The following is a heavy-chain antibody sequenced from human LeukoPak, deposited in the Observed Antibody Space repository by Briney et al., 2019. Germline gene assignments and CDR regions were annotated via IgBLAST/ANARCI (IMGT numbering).Heavy chain of an antibody. CDR2: IVVGSGNT. D-gene: IGHD6-13*01. Sequence: SVKVSCKASGFTFTSSAVQWVRQARGQRLEWIGWIVVGSGNTNYAQKFQERVTITRDMSTSTAYMELSSLRSEDTAVYYCAKTRPLDSSSWSHGDYWGQGTLVTVSS. CDR1: GFTFTSSA. J-gene: IGHJ4*02. V-gene: IGHV1-58*01. CDR3: AKTRPLDSSSWSHGDY.